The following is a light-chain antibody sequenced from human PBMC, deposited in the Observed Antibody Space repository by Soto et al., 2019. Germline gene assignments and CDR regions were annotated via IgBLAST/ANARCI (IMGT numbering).Light chain of an antibody. Sequence: IGFTHYPAILSLSPGERASLSCGASQSISSSFLAWYQQKPGQAPRLLIYGASSRATGIPDRFSGTGSETDFTLTISRLEPEDSAVYFCQQYSCPPTTFGQGTRLEIK. J-gene: IGKJ5*01. CDR3: QQYSCPPTT. CDR2: GAS. CDR1: QSISSSF. V-gene: IGKV3-20*01.